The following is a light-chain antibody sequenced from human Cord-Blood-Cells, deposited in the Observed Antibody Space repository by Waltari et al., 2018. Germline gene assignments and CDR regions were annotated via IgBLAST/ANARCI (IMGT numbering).Light chain of an antibody. CDR2: DAS. J-gene: IGKJ5*01. V-gene: IGKV3-11*01. CDR3: QQRSNWPPIT. Sequence: EIVLTQSPATLSLSPGERATLSCRASQSVISYLAWYQQKPGQAPRLLIYDASTRATGIPARCIGSGSGTAFSPTISSLEPEDFSVSYCQQRSNWPPITFGQGTRLEIK. CDR1: QSVISY.